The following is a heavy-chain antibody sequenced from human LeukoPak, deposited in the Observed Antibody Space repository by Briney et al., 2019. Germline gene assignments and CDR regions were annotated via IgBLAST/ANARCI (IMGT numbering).Heavy chain of an antibody. CDR1: GFAFSSYG. CDR3: AKEPAWNDERANP. V-gene: IGHV3-30*02. CDR2: IRYNGSNK. J-gene: IGHJ5*02. D-gene: IGHD1-1*01. Sequence: GGSLRLSCAASGFAFSSYGMHWVRQAPAKGLEWVAFIRYNGSNKHYADSVKGRLTISRDNSKNTLYLQMNSLRAEDTAVYYCAKEPAWNDERANPWGQGTLVTVSS.